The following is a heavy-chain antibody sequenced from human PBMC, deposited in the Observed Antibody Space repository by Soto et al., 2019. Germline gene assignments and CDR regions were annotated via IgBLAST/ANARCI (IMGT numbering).Heavy chain of an antibody. Sequence: EVQLVESGGGLVQPGGSLRLTCAASGFTLSDHYMDWDQQATGTGLEWVGRARKKVSGYNTAHAASVDGRVAITRNVSKNSLYLQMSSLKVDDTAVYFCASLMGTSFDLLGQVALVTVSS. CDR1: GFTLSDHY. CDR3: ASLMGTSFDL. J-gene: IGHJ4*02. V-gene: IGHV3-72*01. D-gene: IGHD2-8*01. CDR2: ARKKVSGYNT.